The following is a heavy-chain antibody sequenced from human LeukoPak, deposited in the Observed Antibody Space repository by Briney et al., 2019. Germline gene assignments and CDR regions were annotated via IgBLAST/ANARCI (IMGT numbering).Heavy chain of an antibody. CDR2: IYYSGST. Sequence: SETLSLTCTVSGGSISSSSYYWGWIRQPPGKGLEWIGSIYYSGSTYYNPSLKSRVTISVDTSKNQFSLKLSSVTAADTAVYYCARQASDSVAGIVVVPAAYLPDYWGQGTLVTVSS. J-gene: IGHJ4*02. D-gene: IGHD2-2*01. CDR1: GGSISSSSYY. CDR3: ARQASDSVAGIVVVPAAYLPDY. V-gene: IGHV4-39*01.